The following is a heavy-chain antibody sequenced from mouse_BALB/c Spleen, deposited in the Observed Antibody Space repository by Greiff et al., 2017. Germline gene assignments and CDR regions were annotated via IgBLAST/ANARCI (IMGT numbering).Heavy chain of an antibody. CDR3: ALYGNWYFDV. Sequence: QVQLQQPGAELVKPGASVKLSCKASGYTFTSYWMHWVKQRPGQGLEWIGEINPSNGRTNYNEKFKSKATLTVDKSSSTAYMQLSSLTSEDSAVYYCALYGNWYFDVWGAGTTVTVSS. V-gene: IGHV1S81*02. CDR2: INPSNGRT. J-gene: IGHJ1*01. CDR1: GYTFTSYW. D-gene: IGHD2-1*01.